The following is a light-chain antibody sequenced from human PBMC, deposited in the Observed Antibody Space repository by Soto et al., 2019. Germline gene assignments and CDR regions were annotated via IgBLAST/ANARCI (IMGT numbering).Light chain of an antibody. CDR3: QQYFGSLYT. J-gene: IGKJ2*01. CDR1: QSISSTY. Sequence: SVLTQSPGTLSLSPGEGATLSCRTSQSISSTYLAWYQQRPGQAPRLLIYAASSRATGIPDRFSGSGSGTDFTLTISRLEPEDFEVYYCQQYFGSLYTFGQGNKLEIK. V-gene: IGKV3-20*01. CDR2: AAS.